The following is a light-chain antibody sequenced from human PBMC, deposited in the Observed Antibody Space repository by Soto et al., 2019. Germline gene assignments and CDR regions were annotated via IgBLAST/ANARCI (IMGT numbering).Light chain of an antibody. CDR3: SSYTNSDTFPYV. CDR1: SSDVGGYNY. Sequence: QSALTQPASVSGSPGQSITISCTGTSSDVGGYNYVSWYQQHPGKAPKLIIYEVSYRPSGVSNRFSGSKSGNTASLAISGLQAEDEADYYCSSYTNSDTFPYVFGTGTKLTVL. J-gene: IGLJ1*01. CDR2: EVS. V-gene: IGLV2-14*01.